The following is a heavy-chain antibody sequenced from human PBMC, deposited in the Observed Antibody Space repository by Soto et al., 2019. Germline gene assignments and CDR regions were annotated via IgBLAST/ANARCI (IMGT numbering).Heavy chain of an antibody. J-gene: IGHJ4*02. Sequence: SETLSLTCSVSSSSIRGANYYWSWIRQRPGKGLEWIGYIHHSGRAYYNPSLEGRVATYVDTSKNQFSLDIHSVTAADTAVYYCARRLTTSGVGFDYWGQGILVTVSS. D-gene: IGHD1-1*01. CDR3: ARRLTTSGVGFDY. CDR1: SSSIRGANYY. V-gene: IGHV4-30-4*08. CDR2: IHHSGRA.